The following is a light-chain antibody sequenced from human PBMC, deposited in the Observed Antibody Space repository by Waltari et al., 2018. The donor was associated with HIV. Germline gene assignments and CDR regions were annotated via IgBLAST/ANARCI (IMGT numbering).Light chain of an antibody. Sequence: QSALTQPPSASGSPGQSVTISCSGTISDVVGYHYVSWYQQYPGKAPKLMIYEATKRPSGVPDRCSGSKSDNTASLTVSGLQAEDEADYYCSAYAGSNNWVFGGGTKLTVL. J-gene: IGLJ3*02. CDR3: SAYAGSNNWV. CDR2: EAT. CDR1: ISDVVGYHY. V-gene: IGLV2-8*01.